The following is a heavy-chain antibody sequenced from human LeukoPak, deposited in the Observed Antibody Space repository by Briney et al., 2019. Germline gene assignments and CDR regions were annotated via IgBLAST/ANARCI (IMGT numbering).Heavy chain of an antibody. V-gene: IGHV3-21*01. CDR1: GFTFSSYS. CDR3: ARDNDYGELDY. J-gene: IGHJ4*02. CDR2: ISSCSSYI. Sequence: GGSLRLSCAASGFTFSSYSMNWVRQAPGKGLEWVSSISSCSSYIYYADSVKGRFTISRDNAKNSLYLQMNSLRAEETAVYYCARDNDYGELDYWGQGTLVTVSS. D-gene: IGHD4-17*01.